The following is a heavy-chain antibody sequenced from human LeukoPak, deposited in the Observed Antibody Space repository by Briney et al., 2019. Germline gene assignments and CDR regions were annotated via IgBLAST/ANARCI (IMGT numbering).Heavy chain of an antibody. J-gene: IGHJ4*02. Sequence: SETLSLTCTVSGGSISSGGFYWSWIRQPPGQGLEWIGYIYHSGTAYYNPSLKSRLRISADTSENRFSLHLNSVTAADTAVYYCARDGDYQASGSVFFDFWGQGILVTVSS. CDR3: ARDGDYQASGSVFFDF. V-gene: IGHV4-31*03. CDR1: GGSISSGGFY. CDR2: IYHSGTA. D-gene: IGHD3-10*01.